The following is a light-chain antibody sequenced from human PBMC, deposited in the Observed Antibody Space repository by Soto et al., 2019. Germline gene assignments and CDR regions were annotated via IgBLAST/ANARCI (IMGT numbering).Light chain of an antibody. CDR1: QSITGW. Sequence: DIQMTQSPSTLSASVGDRVTITCRASQSITGWLAWFQQKPGKAPKLLISKASSLESGVPSRFSGSGSGTEFTLTIRSLQPDDFATYYCQQYNPYSPWTFGQGTTVDI. CDR2: KAS. J-gene: IGKJ1*01. V-gene: IGKV1-5*03. CDR3: QQYNPYSPWT.